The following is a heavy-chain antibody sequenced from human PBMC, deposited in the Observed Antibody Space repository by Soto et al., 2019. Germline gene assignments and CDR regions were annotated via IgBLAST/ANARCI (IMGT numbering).Heavy chain of an antibody. J-gene: IGHJ6*04. V-gene: IGHV5-51*01. CDR1: GYSFTSYW. CDR2: IYPGDSDT. Sequence: GESLKISCKGSGYSFTSYWIGRVRQMPGKGLEWMGIIYPGDSDTRYSPSFQGQVTISADKSISTAYLQWSSLKASDTAMYYCAIDYGSGSRCYYSYGMGFWGKGTTVT. CDR3: AIDYGSGSRCYYSYGMGF. D-gene: IGHD3-10*01.